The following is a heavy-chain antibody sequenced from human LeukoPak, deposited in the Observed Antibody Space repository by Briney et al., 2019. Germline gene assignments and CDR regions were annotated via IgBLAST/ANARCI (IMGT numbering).Heavy chain of an antibody. J-gene: IGHJ4*02. Sequence: GGSLRLSCKASGFTFSSYSMNWVRQAPGKGLEWVSYISTSSRDTYYAEYVKGRFTISRDNAKNSLFLQLNGLRDDDTAVYYCATFPRDKQGFWGKGTLVTVSS. CDR2: ISTSSRDT. V-gene: IGHV3-48*02. CDR3: ATFPRDKQGF. D-gene: IGHD1/OR15-1a*01. CDR1: GFTFSSYS.